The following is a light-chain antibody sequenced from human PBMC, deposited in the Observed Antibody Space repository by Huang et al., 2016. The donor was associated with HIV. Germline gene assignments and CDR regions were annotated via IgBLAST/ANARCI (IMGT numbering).Light chain of an antibody. CDR2: GAS. J-gene: IGKJ1*01. CDR1: QRVSSN. Sequence: EIVLTQSPATLSVSPGDRATLSCRASQRVSSNLAGYQQKPGQAPRLLIYGASTRATGIPARFSGSGSGTEFTLTITSLQSEDFAVYYCQQYNNWPRTFGQGTKVEIK. CDR3: QQYNNWPRT. V-gene: IGKV3-15*01.